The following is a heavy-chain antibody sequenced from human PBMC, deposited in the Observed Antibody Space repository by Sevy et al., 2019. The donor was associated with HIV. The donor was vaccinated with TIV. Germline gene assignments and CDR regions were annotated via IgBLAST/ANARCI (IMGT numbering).Heavy chain of an antibody. Sequence: GGSLRLSCTASGFTFGDYCMSWVRQAPGKGLEWVAFLKSDVYGGTVDHASSVGGRLVISRDDSKTIAYLQMNDLKTEDPGVYYCTRWKAAQSIFDYWGQGALVTVSS. CDR1: GFTFGDYC. CDR2: LKSDVYGGTV. V-gene: IGHV3-49*04. J-gene: IGHJ4*02. CDR3: TRWKAAQSIFDY. D-gene: IGHD6-13*01.